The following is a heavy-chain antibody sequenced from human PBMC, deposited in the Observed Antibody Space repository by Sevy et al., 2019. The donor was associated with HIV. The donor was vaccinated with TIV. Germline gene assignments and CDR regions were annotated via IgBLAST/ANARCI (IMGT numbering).Heavy chain of an antibody. CDR1: RFTFVTYA. J-gene: IGHJ3*02. V-gene: IGHV3-23*01. CDR2: ISGSGGST. CDR3: AKDVYDSSGYYPMGAFDI. D-gene: IGHD3-22*01. Sequence: GGSLRLSCAASRFTFVTYAMNWVRQAPGKGLEWVSGISGSGGSTYYADSVKGRFTISRDNSKNTLYLQMNSLGAEDTAVYYCAKDVYDSSGYYPMGAFDIWGQGTMVTVSS.